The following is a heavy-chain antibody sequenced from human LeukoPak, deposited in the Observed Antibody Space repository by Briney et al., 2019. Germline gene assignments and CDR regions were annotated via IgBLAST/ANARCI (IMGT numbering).Heavy chain of an antibody. Sequence: GASLQISGKGSGSIFTSYWIGWGRQLPGKGEEGMGIIYLCDSDTRYSPSFQGQVTISADKSISTAYLQWSSLKASDSAMYYCATNTMFRGIHAFDIWGQGTMVTVSS. CDR1: GSIFTSYW. J-gene: IGHJ3*02. CDR2: IYLCDSDT. V-gene: IGHV5-51*01. CDR3: ATNTMFRGIHAFDI. D-gene: IGHD3-10*01.